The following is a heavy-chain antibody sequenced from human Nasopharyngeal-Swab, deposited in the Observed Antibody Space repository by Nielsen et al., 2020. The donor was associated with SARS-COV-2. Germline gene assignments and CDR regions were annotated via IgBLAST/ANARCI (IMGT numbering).Heavy chain of an antibody. CDR1: EYTFTGYY. V-gene: IGHV1-2*06. CDR2: INPNSGGT. J-gene: IGHJ5*02. CDR3: ARDRRVVAATRGGLDWFDP. D-gene: IGHD2-15*01. Sequence: ASVKVSCKASEYTFTGYYMHWVRQAPGQGLEWMGRINPNSGGTNYAQKFQGRVTMTRDTSISTAYMELSRLRSDDTAVYYCARDRRVVAATRGGLDWFDPRGQGTLVTVSS.